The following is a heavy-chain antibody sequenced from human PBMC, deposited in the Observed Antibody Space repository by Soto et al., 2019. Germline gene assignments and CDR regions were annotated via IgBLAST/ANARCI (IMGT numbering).Heavy chain of an antibody. D-gene: IGHD4-17*01. CDR3: ARDSGDYEEGREDYYGMDV. V-gene: IGHV1-69*12. CDR1: GGTFSSYA. Sequence: QVQLVQSGAEVKKPGSSVKVSCKASGGTFSSYAISWVRQAPGQGLEWMGGIIPIFGTANYAQKFQGRVTITADEXXRXAXXELSSLRSEDPAVYYCARDSGDYEEGREDYYGMDVWGQGPTVTVSS. CDR2: IIPIFGTA. J-gene: IGHJ6*02.